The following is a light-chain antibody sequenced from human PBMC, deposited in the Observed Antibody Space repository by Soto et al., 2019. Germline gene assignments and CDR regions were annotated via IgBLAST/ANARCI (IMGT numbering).Light chain of an antibody. CDR1: QDIGNY. CDR3: QQHDSLPLT. V-gene: IGKV1-33*01. J-gene: IGKJ4*01. CDR2: DAS. Sequence: DIQMTQSPSSLSASVGDRVTVTCRASQDIGNYLCWYQQRLGKAPKLLIYDASYLEAGVPSRFSGSGSGTDFTCTINGLHTEDFATYYWQQHDSLPLTCGGGTKVEMK.